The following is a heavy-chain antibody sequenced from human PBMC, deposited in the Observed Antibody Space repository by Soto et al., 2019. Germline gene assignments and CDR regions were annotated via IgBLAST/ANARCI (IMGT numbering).Heavy chain of an antibody. CDR1: GITFSNHA. CDR2: ISGSGANT. Sequence: PGGSLRLSCAASGITFSNHALSWVRQAPGKGLEWVSGISGSGANTHYADSVKGRFTISRDNSKNTLYLQMNSLRAEDTAVYYCAKTANGWFSAFDIWGQGTMVTVSS. J-gene: IGHJ3*02. CDR3: AKTANGWFSAFDI. D-gene: IGHD6-19*01. V-gene: IGHV3-23*01.